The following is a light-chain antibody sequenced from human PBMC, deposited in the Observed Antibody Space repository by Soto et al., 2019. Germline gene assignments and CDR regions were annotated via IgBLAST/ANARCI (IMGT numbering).Light chain of an antibody. CDR3: AAWDDSLSAL. J-gene: IGLJ2*01. CDR2: RNN. CDR1: SSNIGSNY. Sequence: QSVLTQPPSASGTPGQRVTISCSGSSSNIGSNYVYWYQQLPGTAPKLLIYRNNKRPSGVPDRFSGSKSGTSASLAISGLRSEDEADYYCAAWDDSLSALFGGGTKVTVL. V-gene: IGLV1-47*01.